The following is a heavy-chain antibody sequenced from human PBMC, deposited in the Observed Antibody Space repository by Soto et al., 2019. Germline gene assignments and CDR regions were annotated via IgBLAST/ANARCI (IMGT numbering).Heavy chain of an antibody. D-gene: IGHD4-17*01. J-gene: IGHJ4*02. CDR3: ARHTIVDYGDYGFDY. CDR2: IYYSGST. V-gene: IGHV4-59*08. CDR1: GGSISSYY. Sequence: PSETLSLTCTVSGGSISSYYWSWIRQPPGKGLEWIGYIYYSGSTNYNPSLKSRVTISVDTSKNQFSLKLSSVTAADTAVYYCARHTIVDYGDYGFDYWGQGTLVTVSS.